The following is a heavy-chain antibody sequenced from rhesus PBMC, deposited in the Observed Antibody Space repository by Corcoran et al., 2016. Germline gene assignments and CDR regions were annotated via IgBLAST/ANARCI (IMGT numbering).Heavy chain of an antibody. CDR2: ISVCTGIT. J-gene: IGHJ4*01. D-gene: IGHD2-39*01. CDR3: AIYGPYYFHS. V-gene: IGHV4-99*01. CDR1: GYSVGSAYY. Sequence: QVQLQESGPGLVKPSETLSLTCGVSGYSVGSAYYWGWIRQSPGEGLEYIGYISVCTGITYYSPSLKNRVTSSRDTSKKQFSLRVSLVTTADTAVYYCAIYGPYYFHSWGQGVLVTVSS.